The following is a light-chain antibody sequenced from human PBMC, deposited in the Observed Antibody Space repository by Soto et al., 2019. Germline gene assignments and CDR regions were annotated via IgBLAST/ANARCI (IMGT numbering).Light chain of an antibody. V-gene: IGKV3-20*01. CDR1: QSVSSSY. CDR2: GAS. J-gene: IGKJ4*01. Sequence: EIVLTQSPGTLSFSPGERSTLSCRASQSVSSSYLAWYQQKPGQAPRLLIYGASSRATGIPDRFSGSGSGTDFTLTISRLEPEDFAVYHCQQYGNPPTFGGGTKVDIK. CDR3: QQYGNPPT.